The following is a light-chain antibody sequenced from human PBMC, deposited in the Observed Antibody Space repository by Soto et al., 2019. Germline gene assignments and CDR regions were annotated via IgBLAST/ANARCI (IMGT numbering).Light chain of an antibody. V-gene: IGLV2-14*01. Sequence: QSALTQPASVSGSPGQSITISCTGTSSDVGSYNYVSWYQQHPGKAPKLMIYEVSNRPSGVSNRFSGSKSGNTASLTISGLQAEDEANYYCSSYTSGSTRVFGGGTQLTVL. CDR1: SSDVGSYNY. CDR2: EVS. CDR3: SSYTSGSTRV. J-gene: IGLJ3*02.